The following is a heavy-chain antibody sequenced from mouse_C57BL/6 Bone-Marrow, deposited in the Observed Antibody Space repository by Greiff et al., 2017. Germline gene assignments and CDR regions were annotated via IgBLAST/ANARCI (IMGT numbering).Heavy chain of an antibody. CDR1: GFTFSDYG. CDR2: ISSGSSTI. Sequence: EVKLVESGGGLVKPGGSLKLSCAASGFTFSDYGMHWVRQAPEKGLEWVAYISSGSSTIYYADTVKGRFTISRDNAKNTLFLQMTSLRSEDTAMYYCACYYDYDGTVWGTGTTVTVSS. CDR3: ACYYDYDGTV. D-gene: IGHD2-4*01. J-gene: IGHJ1*03. V-gene: IGHV5-17*01.